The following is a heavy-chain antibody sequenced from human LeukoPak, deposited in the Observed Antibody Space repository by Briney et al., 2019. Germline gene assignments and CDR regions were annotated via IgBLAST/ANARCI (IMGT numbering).Heavy chain of an antibody. D-gene: IGHD6-13*01. J-gene: IGHJ5*02. CDR1: GGSFSSYF. CDR2: IYTSGST. CDR3: ARGSRWFDP. V-gene: IGHV4-4*07. Sequence: PSETLSLTCTVSGGSFSSYFWSWIRQPAGKGLEWLGRIYTSGSTNCNPSLKSRVIMSVDTSKNQFSLKLSSVTAADTAVYYCARGSRWFDPWGQGTLVTVSS.